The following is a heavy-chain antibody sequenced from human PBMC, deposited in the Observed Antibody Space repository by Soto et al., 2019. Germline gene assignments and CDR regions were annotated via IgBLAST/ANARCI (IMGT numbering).Heavy chain of an antibody. Sequence: GESLKISCAASGFTFSNAWMSWVRQAPGKGLEWVGRIKSKTDGGTTDYAAPVKGRFTISRDDSKNTLYLQMNSLKTEDTAVYYCTTEYDYIWGSYRPSACWGQGTLVTVSS. CDR3: TTEYDYIWGSYRPSAC. J-gene: IGHJ4*02. D-gene: IGHD3-16*02. V-gene: IGHV3-15*01. CDR2: IKSKTDGGTT. CDR1: GFTFSNAW.